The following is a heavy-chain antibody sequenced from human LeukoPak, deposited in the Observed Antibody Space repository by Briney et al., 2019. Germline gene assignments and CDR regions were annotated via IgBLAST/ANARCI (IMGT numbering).Heavy chain of an antibody. CDR1: GFTFSKCA. D-gene: IGHD1-1*01. V-gene: IGHV3-23*01. CDR3: AKDLYNWNDFDY. CDR2: ISGSGGST. J-gene: IGHJ4*02. Sequence: GGSLRLSCEASGFTFSKCAMSWVRQAPGKGLEGVSAISGSGGSTYYADSVKGRFTISRDNSKNTLYLQMNSLRAEDTAVYYCAKDLYNWNDFDYWGQGTLVTVSS.